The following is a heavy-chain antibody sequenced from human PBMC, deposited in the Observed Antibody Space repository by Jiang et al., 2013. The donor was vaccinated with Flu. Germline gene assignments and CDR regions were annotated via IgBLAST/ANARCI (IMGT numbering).Heavy chain of an antibody. Sequence: LLKPSETLSLTCTVSGGSISSNSYYWGWIRQPPGKGLEWIGSIYYSGSTYYNPSLKSRVTISLDTSKNQFSLKLSSVTAADTAVYYCARTSSSSGVFQVNSWGQGTLVTVSS. J-gene: IGHJ4*02. V-gene: IGHV4-39*01. CDR3: ARTSSSSGVFQVNS. CDR2: IYYSGST. D-gene: IGHD2-2*01. CDR1: GGSISSNSYY.